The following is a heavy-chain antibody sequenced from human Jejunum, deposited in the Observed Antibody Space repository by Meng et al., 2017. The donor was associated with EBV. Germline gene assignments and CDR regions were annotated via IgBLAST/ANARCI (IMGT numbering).Heavy chain of an antibody. J-gene: IGHJ4*02. D-gene: IGHD6-13*01. CDR2: VNPSPVDT. CDR3: ARGLDSSTPGTD. CDR1: GYTFTNYY. V-gene: IGHV1-46*01. Sequence: QVPLVQSGGDVKKPGASVKISCKTSGYTFTNYYMHWVRQAPGQGLEWVGMVNPSPVDTNYARKFQGRVTMTSDTSTSTVHMELNSLKSDDTAVYYCARGLDSSTPGTDWGQGTLVTSPQ.